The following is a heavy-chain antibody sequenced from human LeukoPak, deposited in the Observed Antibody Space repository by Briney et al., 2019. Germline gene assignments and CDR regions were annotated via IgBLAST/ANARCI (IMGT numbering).Heavy chain of an antibody. Sequence: PSETLSLTCTVSGGSISSGSYYWSWIRQPAGKGLEWIGRIYTSGSTHYNPSLKSRVTISVDTSKNQFSLKLSSVTAADTAVYYCAREGSRFLLYNWFDPWGQGTLVTVSS. D-gene: IGHD3-16*01. V-gene: IGHV4-61*02. CDR1: GGSISSGSYY. J-gene: IGHJ5*02. CDR3: AREGSRFLLYNWFDP. CDR2: IYTSGST.